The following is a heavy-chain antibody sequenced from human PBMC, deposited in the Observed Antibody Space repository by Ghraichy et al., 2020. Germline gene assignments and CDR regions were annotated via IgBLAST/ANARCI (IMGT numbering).Heavy chain of an antibody. CDR3: ARDRNGPDV. Sequence: SETLSLTCAVYGGSFSGYYWSWIRQPPGKGLEWIGEINHSGSTNYNPSLKSRVTISVDTSKNQFSLKLSSVTAADTAVYYCARDRNGPDVWGQGTTVTVSS. D-gene: IGHD2-8*01. CDR2: INHSGST. CDR1: GGSFSGYY. J-gene: IGHJ6*02. V-gene: IGHV4-34*01.